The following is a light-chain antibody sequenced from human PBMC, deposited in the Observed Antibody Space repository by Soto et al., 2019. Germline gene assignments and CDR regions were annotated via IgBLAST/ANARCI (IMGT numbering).Light chain of an antibody. CDR2: ENN. Sequence: QSVLTQPPSVSAAPGQKVTISCSGSSSNIGNNYVSWYQQLPGTAPKLLMYENNKRPSGIPDRFSGSKSGTSATLGITGLQTGDEADYYCATWDSSLSAVFGGGTKLTVL. CDR3: ATWDSSLSAV. J-gene: IGLJ3*02. CDR1: SSNIGNNY. V-gene: IGLV1-51*02.